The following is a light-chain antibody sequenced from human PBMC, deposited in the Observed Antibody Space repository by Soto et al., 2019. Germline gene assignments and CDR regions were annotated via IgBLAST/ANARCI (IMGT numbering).Light chain of an antibody. V-gene: IGKV3-20*01. Sequence: EIVVSLSPDTLSASPGERATLSCRASQSVSSYLAWYQQKPGQAPRLLIYDASSRATGIPDRFSGGGSGTDFTLTSSILEPEDFAVYCSQQFSSHPLTFGGGTKVDIK. CDR3: QQFSSHPLT. CDR1: QSVSSY. J-gene: IGKJ4*01. CDR2: DAS.